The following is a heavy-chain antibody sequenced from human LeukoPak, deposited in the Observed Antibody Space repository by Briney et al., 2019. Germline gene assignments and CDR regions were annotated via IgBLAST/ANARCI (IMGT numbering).Heavy chain of an antibody. CDR2: IYYSGST. CDR1: GGSISSGGYY. D-gene: IGHD3-10*01. Sequence: SQTLSLTCTVSGGSISSGGYYWSWIRQHPGKGLEWIGYIYYSGSTNYNPSLKSRVTISLDTSKNQFSLKLSSVTAADTAVYYCARGTPHYYGSGTYYIGRFDPWGQGTLVTVSS. J-gene: IGHJ5*02. V-gene: IGHV4-31*03. CDR3: ARGTPHYYGSGTYYIGRFDP.